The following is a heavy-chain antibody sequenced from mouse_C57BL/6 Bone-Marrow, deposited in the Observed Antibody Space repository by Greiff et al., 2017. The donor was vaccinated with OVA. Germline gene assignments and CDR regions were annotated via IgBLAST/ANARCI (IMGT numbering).Heavy chain of an antibody. V-gene: IGHV5-2*01. CDR3: ARPPAYYSGYYAMDY. D-gene: IGHD2-10*01. J-gene: IGHJ4*01. Sequence: EVKLQESGGGLVQPGESLKLSCESTEYEFPSHDMSWVRQTPEKSLELVAAINSDGGSTYYPDTLERRFIFSRDNSTKTAYLQLSILRSKDTAVYYCARPPAYYSGYYAMDYWGQGPSVTVSS. CDR1: EYEFPSHD. CDR2: INSDGGST.